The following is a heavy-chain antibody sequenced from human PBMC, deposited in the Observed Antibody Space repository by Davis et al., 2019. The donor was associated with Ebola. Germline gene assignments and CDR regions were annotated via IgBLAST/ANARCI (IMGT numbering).Heavy chain of an antibody. V-gene: IGHV3-20*04. CDR1: GFRFDDYG. CDR2: INRNGGSI. CDR3: VRDRPRGSGDDWQCWFDT. D-gene: IGHD2-21*02. J-gene: IGHJ5*02. Sequence: PGGSLRLSCEASGFRFDDYGMSWVRQAPGKGLEWVSGINRNGGSIGYVDSAKGRFTISRDNAKNSLFLQMNSLRVEDTAMYYCVRDRPRGSGDDWQCWFDTWGQGTLVTVSS.